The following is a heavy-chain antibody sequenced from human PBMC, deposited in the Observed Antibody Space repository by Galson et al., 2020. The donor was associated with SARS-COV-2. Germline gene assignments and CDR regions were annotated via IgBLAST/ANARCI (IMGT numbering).Heavy chain of an antibody. CDR1: GYTFTSYG. CDR3: ARDGRQWELLGEPFDY. CDR2: ISAYNGNT. D-gene: IGHD1-26*01. J-gene: IGHJ4*02. Sequence: ASVKVSCKASGYTFTSYGISWVRQAPGQGLEWMGWISAYNGNTNYAQKLQGRVTMTTDTSTSTAYMELRSLRSDDTAVYYCARDGRQWELLGEPFDYWGQGTLVTVSS. V-gene: IGHV1-18*04.